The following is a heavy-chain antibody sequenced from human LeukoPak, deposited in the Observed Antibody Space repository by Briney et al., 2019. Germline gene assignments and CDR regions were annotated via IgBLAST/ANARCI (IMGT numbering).Heavy chain of an antibody. V-gene: IGHV3-30*04. CDR1: GFTFSSYA. CDR2: ISYDGSNK. D-gene: IGHD6-13*01. Sequence: GGSLRLSCAASGFTFSSYAMHWVRQAPGKGLEWVAVISYDGSNKYYADSVKGRFTISRDNSKNTLYLQMNSLRAEDTAVYYCATIAAAGPYYYYYYMDVWGKGTTVTVSS. CDR3: ATIAAAGPYYYYYYMDV. J-gene: IGHJ6*03.